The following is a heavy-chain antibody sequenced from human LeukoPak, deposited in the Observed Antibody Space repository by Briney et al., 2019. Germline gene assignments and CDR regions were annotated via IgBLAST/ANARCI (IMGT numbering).Heavy chain of an antibody. J-gene: IGHJ4*02. CDR1: GFTFSNYG. D-gene: IGHD6-13*01. V-gene: IGHV3-30*18. CDR2: VSYEGKSQ. CDR3: AKEGTAQISTWYDY. Sequence: PGGSLRLSCATSGFTFSNYGMHWVRQAPGKGLEWVAVVSYEGKSQYYADSVRGRFTISRDNSKSTLYLQMNSLRGEDAAVYYCAKEGTAQISTWYDYWGQGTLVTVSS.